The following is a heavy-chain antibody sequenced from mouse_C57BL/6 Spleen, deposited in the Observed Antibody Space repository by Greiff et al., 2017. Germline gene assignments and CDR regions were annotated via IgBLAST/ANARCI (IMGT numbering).Heavy chain of an antibody. Sequence: QVQLQQSGPGLVQPSQSLSITCTVSGFSLTSYGVHWVRQSPGKGLEWLGVIWRGGSTDYNAAFMSRLSITKDNSKSQVFFKMNRLQADDTAIYYCAKISNYEGSAMDYWGQGTSVTVSS. D-gene: IGHD2-5*01. CDR1: GFSLTSYG. CDR3: AKISNYEGSAMDY. CDR2: IWRGGST. V-gene: IGHV2-5*01. J-gene: IGHJ4*01.